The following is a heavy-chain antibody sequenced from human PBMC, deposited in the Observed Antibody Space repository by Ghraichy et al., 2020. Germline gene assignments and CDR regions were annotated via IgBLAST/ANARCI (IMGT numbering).Heavy chain of an antibody. D-gene: IGHD3-16*02. Sequence: SETLSLTCAVYGGSFSGYYWSWIRQPPGKGLEWIGEINHSGSTNYNPSLKSRVTISVDTSKNQFSLKLSSVTAADTAVYYCVRGSSSHVWGSYRYTNPLGYYWGQGTLVTVSS. J-gene: IGHJ4*02. CDR1: GGSFSGYY. V-gene: IGHV4-34*01. CDR2: INHSGST. CDR3: VRGSSSHVWGSYRYTNPLGYY.